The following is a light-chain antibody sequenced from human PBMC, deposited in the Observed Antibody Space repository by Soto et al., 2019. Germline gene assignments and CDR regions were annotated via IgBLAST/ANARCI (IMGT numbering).Light chain of an antibody. J-gene: IGKJ2*01. Sequence: EIVLTQSPGTLSLSPGERVILSCRASQSLSRTDLAWYQQKAGQAPRLLISGVSTRATGIPDRFSGSGSGTDFTLTISRLEPDDFAVYFCQHYGNSPYTFGQGTKLEI. CDR3: QHYGNSPYT. CDR1: QSLSRTD. CDR2: GVS. V-gene: IGKV3-20*01.